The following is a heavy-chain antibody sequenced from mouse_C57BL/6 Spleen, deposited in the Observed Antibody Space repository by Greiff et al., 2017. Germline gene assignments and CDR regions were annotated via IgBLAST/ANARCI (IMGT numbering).Heavy chain of an antibody. CDR2: IYPGDGDT. CDR3: ARPGTKGYFDY. D-gene: IGHD4-1*01. CDR1: GYTFTSYW. J-gene: IGHJ2*01. Sequence: QVQLQQPGAELVRPGSSVKLSCKASGYTFTSYWMHWVKQRPGKGLEWIGRIYPGDGDTNYNGKFKGKATLTADKSSSTAYMQLSSLTSEDSAVYFCARPGTKGYFDYWGQGTTLTVSS. V-gene: IGHV1-82*01.